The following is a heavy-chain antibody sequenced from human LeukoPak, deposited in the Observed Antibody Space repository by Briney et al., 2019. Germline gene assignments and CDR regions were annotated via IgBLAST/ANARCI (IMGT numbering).Heavy chain of an antibody. Sequence: ASVKVSCKASGYTFTSYYMHWVRQAPGQGLGWMGIINPSGGSTSYAQKFQGRVTMTRDTSTSTVYMELSSLRSEDTAVYYCARDGEYQLLSYNWFDPWGQGTLVTVSS. J-gene: IGHJ5*02. V-gene: IGHV1-46*01. D-gene: IGHD2-2*01. CDR1: GYTFTSYY. CDR2: INPSGGST. CDR3: ARDGEYQLLSYNWFDP.